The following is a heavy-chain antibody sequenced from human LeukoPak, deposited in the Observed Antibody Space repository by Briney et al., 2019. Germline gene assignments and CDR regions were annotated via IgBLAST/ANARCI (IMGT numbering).Heavy chain of an antibody. J-gene: IGHJ4*02. Sequence: SETLSLTCTVSGGSISSYYWSWIRQPPGKGLEWIGYIYYSGSTNYDPSLKSRVTISVDTSKNQFSLKQSTVTAADTAVYYCARDADHCGGDCYSIIDWGQGTLVTVSS. D-gene: IGHD2-21*01. CDR2: IYYSGST. V-gene: IGHV4-59*01. CDR1: GGSISSYY. CDR3: ARDADHCGGDCYSIID.